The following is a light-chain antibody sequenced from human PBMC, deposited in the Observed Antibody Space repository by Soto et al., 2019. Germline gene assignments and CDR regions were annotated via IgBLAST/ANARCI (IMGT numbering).Light chain of an antibody. CDR3: HQSYSTPLT. Sequence: IQMTQSPSSLSASVGDRVTITCRASQSVSNYLNWYQQKPGKAPKLLIYAAPSLQSGVPSRFSANESGTDFTLTISSLQPEDFATYYCHQSYSTPLTFGPGTKVDIK. CDR1: QSVSNY. CDR2: AAP. V-gene: IGKV1-39*01. J-gene: IGKJ3*01.